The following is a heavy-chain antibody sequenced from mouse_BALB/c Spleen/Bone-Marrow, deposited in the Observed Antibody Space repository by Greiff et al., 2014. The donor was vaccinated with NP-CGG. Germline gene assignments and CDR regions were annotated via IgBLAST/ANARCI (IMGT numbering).Heavy chain of an antibody. CDR2: IDPETGGT. J-gene: IGHJ3*01. Sequence: VQVVESGAELVRPGTSVTLSCKASGYTFTDYRMHWVKQTPVHGLEWIGLIDPETGGTAYNQKFKSKATLTADKSSSTAYMDLRSLTSEDSAVYYCTIVAYWGQGTLVAVSA. CDR1: GYTFTDYR. CDR3: TIVAY. V-gene: IGHV1-15*01.